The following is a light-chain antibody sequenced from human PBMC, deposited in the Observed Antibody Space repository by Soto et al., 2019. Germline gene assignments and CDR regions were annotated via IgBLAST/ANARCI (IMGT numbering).Light chain of an antibody. Sequence: AIQLTQSPSSLSASVGDRVTITCRASQGISSAFAWYQQKPGKVPKLLIYDASSLESGGPSRFTGSGSGTDFTLTISSLQPEDFATYYCQQFDTSPLTFGQGTRLEIK. V-gene: IGKV1-13*02. CDR1: QGISSA. J-gene: IGKJ5*01. CDR2: DAS. CDR3: QQFDTSPLT.